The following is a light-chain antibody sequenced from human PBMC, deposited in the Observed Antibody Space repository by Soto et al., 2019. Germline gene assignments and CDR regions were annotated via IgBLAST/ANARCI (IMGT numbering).Light chain of an antibody. CDR1: SSDVGGYNY. Sequence: QSALTQPASVSGSPGQSITISCTGTSSDVGGYNYVSWYQQHPGKAPKLMIYDVSNRPSGVSNRFSGSKSGNTATLTISGLQAEEEADYYCSLYSSSSPLVFGGGTKLTVL. V-gene: IGLV2-14*01. J-gene: IGLJ2*01. CDR2: DVS. CDR3: SLYSSSSPLV.